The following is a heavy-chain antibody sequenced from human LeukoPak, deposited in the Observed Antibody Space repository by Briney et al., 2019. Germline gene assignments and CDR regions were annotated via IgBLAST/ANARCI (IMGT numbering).Heavy chain of an antibody. Sequence: PGGSLRLSCVASRFTFSYYEMNWVRQAPGKGLEWVSAISSRGGTTYYADSVKGRFAISRDNAKNSLYMQMNSLRAEDTAVYYCARVFCSSTSCSSIDYWGQGTLVTVSS. D-gene: IGHD2-2*01. CDR1: RFTFSYYE. J-gene: IGHJ4*02. V-gene: IGHV3-48*03. CDR2: ISSRGGTT. CDR3: ARVFCSSTSCSSIDY.